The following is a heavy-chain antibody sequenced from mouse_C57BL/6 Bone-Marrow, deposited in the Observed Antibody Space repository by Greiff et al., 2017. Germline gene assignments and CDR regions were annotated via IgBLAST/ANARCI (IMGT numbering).Heavy chain of an antibody. D-gene: IGHD1-1*01. Sequence: EVHLVESGGGLVQPKGSLKLSCAASGFSFNTYAMNWVRQAPGKGLEWVARIRSKSNNYATSYADSVKDRFTISRDDSESMLYLQMNNLKTEDTAMDYCVRGLRYLAYWGQGTLVTVSA. J-gene: IGHJ3*01. CDR1: GFSFNTYA. CDR3: VRGLRYLAY. CDR2: IRSKSNNYAT. V-gene: IGHV10-1*01.